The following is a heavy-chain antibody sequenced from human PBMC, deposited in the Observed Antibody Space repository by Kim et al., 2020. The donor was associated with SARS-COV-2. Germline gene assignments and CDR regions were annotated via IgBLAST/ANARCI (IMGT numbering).Heavy chain of an antibody. CDR1: GFTFSSYD. V-gene: IGHV3-23*01. CDR3: AKRGSRGGFDS. CDR2: FSYSGGST. J-gene: IGHJ4*02. Sequence: GGSLRLSCAASGFTFSSYDMSWVRQAPGKGLEWVSTFSYSGGSTFYTDSVKGRFTISRDNSKNTLYLQMNSLRVDDTAVYYCAKRGSRGGFDSWGQGTL. D-gene: IGHD3-10*01.